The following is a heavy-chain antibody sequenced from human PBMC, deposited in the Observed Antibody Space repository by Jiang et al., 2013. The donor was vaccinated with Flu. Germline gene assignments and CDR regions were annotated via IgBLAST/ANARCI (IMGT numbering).Heavy chain of an antibody. Sequence: SGAEVKKPGASVKVSCKASGYTFTSYYMHWVRQAPGQGLEWMGLINPSGGSTSYAQKFQGRVTMTRDTSTSTVYMELSSLRSEDTAVYYCARARGSTTQGVYYFDYWGQGTLVTVSS. J-gene: IGHJ4*02. CDR1: GYTFTSYY. V-gene: IGHV1-46*01. CDR3: ARARGSTTQGVYYFDY. CDR2: INPSGGST. D-gene: IGHD4-17*01.